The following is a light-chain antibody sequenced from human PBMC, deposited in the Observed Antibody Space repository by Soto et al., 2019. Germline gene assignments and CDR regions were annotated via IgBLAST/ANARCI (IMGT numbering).Light chain of an antibody. CDR2: KAS. Sequence: DIQMTQSPSILSASVGDTVNITCRASQSVSTWLAWYQQKPGKAPKVMIYKASTLQIGVPSRFSASGSGTEFTLTISSLQPDDFATYYCQHYNSYVFSFGRGTKLES. J-gene: IGKJ2*03. CDR1: QSVSTW. V-gene: IGKV1-5*03. CDR3: QHYNSYVFS.